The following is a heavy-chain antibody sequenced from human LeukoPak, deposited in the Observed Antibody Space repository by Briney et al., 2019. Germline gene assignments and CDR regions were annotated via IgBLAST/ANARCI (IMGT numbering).Heavy chain of an antibody. J-gene: IGHJ4*02. Sequence: GGSLRLSCAASGFTFSSYAMSWVRQAPGKGLEWVSAISGSGGSPYYADSVKGRFTISRDNSKNTLYLQMNSLRAEDTAVYYCAKASGPSSSSDFDYWGQGTLVTVSS. CDR2: ISGSGGSP. V-gene: IGHV3-23*01. D-gene: IGHD6-6*01. CDR1: GFTFSSYA. CDR3: AKASGPSSSSDFDY.